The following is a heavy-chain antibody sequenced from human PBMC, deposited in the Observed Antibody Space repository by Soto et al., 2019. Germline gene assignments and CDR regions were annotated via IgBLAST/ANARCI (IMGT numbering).Heavy chain of an antibody. CDR1: GGSVSSGSYY. Sequence: PSETLSLTCTVSGGSVSSGSYYWSWIRQPPGKGLEWIGYIYYSGSTNYNPSLKSRVTISVDTSKNQFSLKLSSVTAADTAVYYCARDRVDNRARRSHFDYWGQGTLVTVSS. V-gene: IGHV4-61*01. CDR2: IYYSGST. J-gene: IGHJ4*02. D-gene: IGHD5-12*01. CDR3: ARDRVDNRARRSHFDY.